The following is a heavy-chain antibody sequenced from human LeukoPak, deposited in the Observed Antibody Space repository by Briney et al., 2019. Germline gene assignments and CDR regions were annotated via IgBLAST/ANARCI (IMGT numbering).Heavy chain of an antibody. Sequence: GASVKVSCKASGYTFSIYGLNWVRQAPGQGLEWMGWISGDNGNPNSAQKFQGRVTLTTDTSTSTAYLEMRSLRSDDTAVYYRARTHSNGWYSLGYYYMDVWGNGTTVTVSS. CDR2: ISGDNGNP. CDR1: GYTFSIYG. CDR3: ARTHSNGWYSLGYYYMDV. V-gene: IGHV1-18*01. D-gene: IGHD6-19*01. J-gene: IGHJ6*03.